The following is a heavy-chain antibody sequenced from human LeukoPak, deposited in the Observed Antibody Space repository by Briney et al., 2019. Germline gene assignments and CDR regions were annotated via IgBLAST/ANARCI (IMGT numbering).Heavy chain of an antibody. CDR2: ISGSGGST. J-gene: IGHJ4*02. CDR1: GFTFSSYA. Sequence: GGSLRLSCAASGFTFSSYAMSWVRQAPGKGLEWVSAISGSGGSTSYADSVKGRFTISRDNSKNTLYLQMDSLRAEDTAVYYCAKVVPYYDFWSGYPFDYWGQGTLVTVSS. D-gene: IGHD3-3*01. V-gene: IGHV3-23*01. CDR3: AKVVPYYDFWSGYPFDY.